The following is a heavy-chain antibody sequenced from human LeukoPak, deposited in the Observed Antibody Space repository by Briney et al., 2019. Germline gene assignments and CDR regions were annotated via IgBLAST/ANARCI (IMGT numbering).Heavy chain of an antibody. V-gene: IGHV4-59*01. Sequence: PSETLSLTCTVSGGSISSYYWSWIRQPPGKGLEWIGYIYYSVSTNYNPSLTSRVTISVDTSKNQFSLKLSSVTAADTAVYYCARDSAGGFPEYWGQGTLVTVSS. CDR3: ARDSAGGFPEY. D-gene: IGHD5-12*01. J-gene: IGHJ4*02. CDR2: IYYSVST. CDR1: GGSISSYY.